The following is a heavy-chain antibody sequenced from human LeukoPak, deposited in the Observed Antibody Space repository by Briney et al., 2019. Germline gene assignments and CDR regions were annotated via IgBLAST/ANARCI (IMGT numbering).Heavy chain of an antibody. J-gene: IGHJ5*02. CDR3: ARDYLYYYGSGSP. CDR1: GYTFTGYY. CDR2: INPNSGGT. D-gene: IGHD3-10*01. Sequence: GGSVKVSCKASGYTFTGYYMHWVRQAPGQGLEWMGWINPNSGGTNYAQKFQGRVTMTRDTSISTAYMELSRLRSDDTAVYYCARDYLYYYGSGSPWGQGTLVTVSS. V-gene: IGHV1-2*02.